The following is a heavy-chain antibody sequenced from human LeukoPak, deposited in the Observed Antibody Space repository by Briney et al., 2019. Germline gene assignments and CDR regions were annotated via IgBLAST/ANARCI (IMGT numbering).Heavy chain of an antibody. CDR2: ISGSGGST. V-gene: IGHV3-23*01. CDR3: AKDFQVATMIVVDPSGLN. Sequence: PGGSLRLSCAASGFTFSSYAMSWVRQAPGKGLEGVSAISGSGGSTYYADSVKGRFTISRDNSKNTLYLQMNSLRAEDTAVYYCAKDFQVATMIVVDPSGLNWGQGTLVTVSS. CDR1: GFTFSSYA. D-gene: IGHD3-22*01. J-gene: IGHJ4*02.